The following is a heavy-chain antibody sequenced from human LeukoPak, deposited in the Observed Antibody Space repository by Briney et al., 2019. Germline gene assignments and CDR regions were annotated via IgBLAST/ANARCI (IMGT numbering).Heavy chain of an antibody. V-gene: IGHV3-30-3*01. Sequence: GGSLRLSCAASGFTFSSYAMHWVRQAPGKGLEGVAVISYDGSNKYYADSVKGRFTISRDNSKNTLYLQMNSLRAEDTAVYYCARDLGYDSSGALWYWGQGTLVTVSS. J-gene: IGHJ4*02. CDR2: ISYDGSNK. CDR3: ARDLGYDSSGALWY. CDR1: GFTFSSYA. D-gene: IGHD3-22*01.